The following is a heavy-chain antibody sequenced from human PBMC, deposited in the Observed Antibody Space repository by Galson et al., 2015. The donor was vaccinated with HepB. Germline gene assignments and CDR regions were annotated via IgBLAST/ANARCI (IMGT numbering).Heavy chain of an antibody. V-gene: IGHV1-2*02. CDR3: ARDGDDSSGYLLWYFDL. CDR1: GYAFTGYY. J-gene: IGHJ2*01. D-gene: IGHD3-22*01. Sequence: SVKVSCKASGYAFTGYYMHWVRQAPGQGLEWMGWINPNSGGTNYAQKFQGRVTMNRDTSISTAYMELSRLRSDDTAVYYCARDGDDSSGYLLWYFDLWGRGTLVTVSS. CDR2: INPNSGGT.